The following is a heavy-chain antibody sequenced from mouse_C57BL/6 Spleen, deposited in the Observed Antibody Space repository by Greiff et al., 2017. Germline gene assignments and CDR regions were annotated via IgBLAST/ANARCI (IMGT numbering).Heavy chain of an antibody. CDR3: ARGLSAMDY. CDR1: GYPFTSYR. Sequence: QVQLQQPGAEPVKPGASVKLSCKASGYPFTSYRMHWGKQRPGRGLEWIGRIDPNSGGTKYNEKVKSKATLTVDKPPSTAYMQLSSLASDDSAVYYCARGLSAMDYWGQGTSVTVSS. V-gene: IGHV1-72*01. CDR2: IDPNSGGT. J-gene: IGHJ4*01. D-gene: IGHD3-1*01.